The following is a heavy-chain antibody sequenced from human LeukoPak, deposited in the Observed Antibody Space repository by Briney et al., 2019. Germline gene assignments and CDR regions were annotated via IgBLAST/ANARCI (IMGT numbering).Heavy chain of an antibody. Sequence: PGGSLRLSCAASGFTFSSYAMHWVRQAPGKGLEWVAVISYDGSNKYYADSVKGRFTISRDNSKNTLYLQMNSLRAEDTAVYYCARDLDSAYYGMDVWGQGTTVTVSS. V-gene: IGHV3-30-3*01. D-gene: IGHD3-9*01. J-gene: IGHJ6*02. CDR2: ISYDGSNK. CDR1: GFTFSSYA. CDR3: ARDLDSAYYGMDV.